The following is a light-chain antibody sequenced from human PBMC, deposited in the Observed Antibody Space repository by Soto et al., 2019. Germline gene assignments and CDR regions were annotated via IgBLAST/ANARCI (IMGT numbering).Light chain of an antibody. Sequence: EIVLTQSPATLSLSPGERDNISCRASQSVSSYLAWYQQKPCQAPRLLIYDASNRATGIPARFSGSGSGTDFPLTISSLEPEDFAVYYCQQRSNWPSLTFGGGTKVDIK. V-gene: IGKV3-11*01. CDR1: QSVSSY. CDR2: DAS. CDR3: QQRSNWPSLT. J-gene: IGKJ4*01.